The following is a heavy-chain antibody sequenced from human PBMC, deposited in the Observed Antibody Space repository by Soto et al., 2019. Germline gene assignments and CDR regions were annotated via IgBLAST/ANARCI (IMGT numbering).Heavy chain of an antibody. CDR1: GGSISSSSYY. CDR3: ARQTFEQWLVPDNWFDP. Sequence: SETLSLTCTVSGGSISSSSYYWGWIRQPPGKGLEWIGSIYYSGSTYYNPSLKSRVTISVDTSKNQFSLKLSSVTAADTAVYYCARQTFEQWLVPDNWFDPWGQGTLVTVSS. D-gene: IGHD6-19*01. V-gene: IGHV4-39*01. CDR2: IYYSGST. J-gene: IGHJ5*02.